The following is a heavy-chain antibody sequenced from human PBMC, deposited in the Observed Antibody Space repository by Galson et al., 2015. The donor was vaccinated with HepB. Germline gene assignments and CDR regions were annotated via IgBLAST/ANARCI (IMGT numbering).Heavy chain of an antibody. J-gene: IGHJ4*02. CDR1: GFTFSSYA. V-gene: IGHV3-23*01. D-gene: IGHD6-19*01. CDR3: AKAGYSSGLNFDY. Sequence: SLRLSCAASGFTFSSYAMSWVRQAPGKGLEWVSAISGSGGSTYYADSVKGRFTISRDNSKNTLYLQMNSLRAEDTAVYYCAKAGYSSGLNFDYWGQGTLVTVSS. CDR2: ISGSGGST.